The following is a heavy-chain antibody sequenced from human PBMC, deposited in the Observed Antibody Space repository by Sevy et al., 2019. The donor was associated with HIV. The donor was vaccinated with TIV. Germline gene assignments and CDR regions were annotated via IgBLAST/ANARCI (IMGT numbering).Heavy chain of an antibody. CDR1: GFTFDDYA. D-gene: IGHD2-2*01. J-gene: IGHJ4*02. Sequence: GGSLRLSCAASGFTFDDYAMSWVRQVPGKGLEWVATISSNSATVNYVDSVKGRFTISRDNAKNSLYLQMNSLRPEDTAFYYCAKGHAFSTHAALEYWGQGALVTVSS. V-gene: IGHV3-9*01. CDR2: ISSNSATV. CDR3: AKGHAFSTHAALEY.